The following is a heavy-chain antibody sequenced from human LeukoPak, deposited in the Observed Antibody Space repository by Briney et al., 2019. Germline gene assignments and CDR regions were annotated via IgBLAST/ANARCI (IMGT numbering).Heavy chain of an antibody. D-gene: IGHD3-3*01. V-gene: IGHV1-2*02. Sequence: ASVKVSCKASGYTFTGYYMHWVRQAPGQGLEWMGWINPNSGGTNYAQKFQGRVTMTRDTSISTAYMELSRLRSDDMAVYYCARVVRREYDFWSGYSDYYYGMDVWGQGTTVTVSS. CDR3: ARVVRREYDFWSGYSDYYYGMDV. CDR2: INPNSGGT. CDR1: GYTFTGYY. J-gene: IGHJ6*02.